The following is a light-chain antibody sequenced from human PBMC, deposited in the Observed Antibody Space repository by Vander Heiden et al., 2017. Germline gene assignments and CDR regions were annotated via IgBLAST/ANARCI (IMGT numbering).Light chain of an antibody. CDR1: PSISSY. V-gene: IGKV1-39*01. CDR2: AAS. Sequence: DIQMTQSPSSLSASVGDRVTITCRASPSISSYLNWYQQKPGKAPKLLIYAASSLQSRVPSRFSGSGSGTDFTITTSSLQPEDFATYYCQQSYSTVWTFGQGTKVEIK. J-gene: IGKJ1*01. CDR3: QQSYSTVWT.